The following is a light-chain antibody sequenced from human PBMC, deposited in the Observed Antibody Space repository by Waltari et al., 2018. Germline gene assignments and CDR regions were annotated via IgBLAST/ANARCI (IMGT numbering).Light chain of an antibody. CDR2: DVS. CDR3: SSQSSNDVVL. V-gene: IGLV2-14*01. J-gene: IGLJ2*01. Sequence: QSALTQPASVSGSPGHSVTIFCAGTGNDFGGFTSASWYQEHPGQAPRVIIYDVSDRPSGVSDRFSGSKSGNTASLTISGLQAEDEADYYCSSQSSNDVVLFGGGTKLTVL. CDR1: GNDFGGFTS.